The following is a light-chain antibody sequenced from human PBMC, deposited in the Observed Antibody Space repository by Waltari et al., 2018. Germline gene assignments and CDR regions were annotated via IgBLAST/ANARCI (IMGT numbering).Light chain of an antibody. CDR3: QVWRRSSDHPYVV. Sequence: SYVLTQPPSVSVAPGQTTTITCGGNNIGTKAVHWYQQKPGQAPVLVVYDASGRHSGIPERFSGSNSGNTATLTNSRVEAGDEADYYCQVWRRSSDHPYVVFGGGTKLTVL. V-gene: IGLV3-21*02. CDR2: DAS. CDR1: NIGTKA. J-gene: IGLJ2*01.